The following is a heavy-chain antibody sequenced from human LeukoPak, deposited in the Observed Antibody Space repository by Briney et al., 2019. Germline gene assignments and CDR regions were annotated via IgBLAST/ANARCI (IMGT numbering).Heavy chain of an antibody. CDR3: ASEYGHEEYDFGY. CDR2: ISSSSSYT. Sequence: GGSLRLSCAASGFTFSSYSMSWVRQAPGKGLEWVSSISSSSSYTYYADSVKGRFTLSRDNAKNSLYLQMNSLRAEDTAVYYCASEYGHEEYDFGYWGQGTLVTVSS. J-gene: IGHJ4*02. D-gene: IGHD2-8*01. V-gene: IGHV3-21*01. CDR1: GFTFSSYS.